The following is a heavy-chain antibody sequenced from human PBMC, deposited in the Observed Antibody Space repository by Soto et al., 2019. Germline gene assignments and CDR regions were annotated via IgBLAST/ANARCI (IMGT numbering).Heavy chain of an antibody. J-gene: IGHJ4*02. V-gene: IGHV3-11*06. Sequence: QVQLVESGGGLVKPGGSLRLSCAASGFTFSDYYMSWIRQAPGKGLEWVSYISSSSSYTNYADSVKGRFTISRDNAKNSLYLHMNSLRAEDTAVYYCARGDADYELIDYWGQGTLVTVSS. CDR2: ISSSSSYT. CDR3: ARGDADYELIDY. D-gene: IGHD4-17*01. CDR1: GFTFSDYY.